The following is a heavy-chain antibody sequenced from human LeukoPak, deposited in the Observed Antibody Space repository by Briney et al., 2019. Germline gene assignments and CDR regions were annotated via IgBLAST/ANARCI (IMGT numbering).Heavy chain of an antibody. CDR2: IYYSGST. CDR1: GGSISSYY. Sequence: SETLSLTCTVSGGSISSYYWSWIRQPPGKGLEWIGYIYYSGSTNYNPSLKSRVTISVDTSKNQFSLKLSSVTAADTAVYYCARDGYCSGGSCSPDYWAREPWSPSPQ. CDR3: ARDGYCSGGSCSPDY. J-gene: IGHJ4*02. D-gene: IGHD2-15*01. V-gene: IGHV4-59*01.